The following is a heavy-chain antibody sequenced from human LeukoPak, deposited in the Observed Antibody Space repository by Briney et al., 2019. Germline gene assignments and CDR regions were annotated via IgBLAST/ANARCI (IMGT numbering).Heavy chain of an antibody. V-gene: IGHV4-39*01. J-gene: IGHJ1*01. CDR3: ARLAILTSYDDYFHH. D-gene: IGHD3-9*01. Sequence: PSETLSLTCNVSGGSISNSGYYWGWIRQPPGKGLEWIGSIYYGGSTYYNPSLRSRVIISADTSRNQLSLKLSSVTATDTAVYYCARLAILTSYDDYFHHWGQGTLVTVSS. CDR2: IYYGGST. CDR1: GGSISNSGYY.